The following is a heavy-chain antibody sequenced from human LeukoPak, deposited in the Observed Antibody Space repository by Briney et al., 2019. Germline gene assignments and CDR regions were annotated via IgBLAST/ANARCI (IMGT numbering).Heavy chain of an antibody. D-gene: IGHD2-21*02. CDR1: GGSISSSSYY. V-gene: IGHV4-39*01. CDR2: IYYSGST. CDR3: ARRLDSYSFDY. J-gene: IGHJ4*02. Sequence: WETLSLTCTVSGGSISSSSYYWGWIRQPPGKGLEWIGSIYYSGSTYYNPSLKSRVTISVDTSKNQFSLKLSSVTAADTAVYYCARRLDSYSFDYWGQGTLVTVSS.